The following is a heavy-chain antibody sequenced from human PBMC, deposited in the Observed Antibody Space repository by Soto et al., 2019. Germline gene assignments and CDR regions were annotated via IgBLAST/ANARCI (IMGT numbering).Heavy chain of an antibody. CDR2: IWYDGSNK. Sequence: GGSLRLSCAASGFTFSSYGMHWVRQAPGKGLEWVAVIWYDGSNKYYADSVKDRFTISRDNSKNTLYLQMNSLRAEDTAVYYCARSTDPYYYYMDVWGKGTTVTVSS. CDR3: ARSTDPYYYYMDV. V-gene: IGHV3-33*01. CDR1: GFTFSSYG. J-gene: IGHJ6*03. D-gene: IGHD4-4*01.